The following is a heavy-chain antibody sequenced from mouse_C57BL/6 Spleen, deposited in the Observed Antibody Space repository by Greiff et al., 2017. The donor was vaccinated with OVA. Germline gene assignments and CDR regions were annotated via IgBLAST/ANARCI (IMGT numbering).Heavy chain of an antibody. CDR1: GYTFTSYW. Sequence: VQLQQPGAELVRPGSSVKLSCKASGYTFTSYWMHWVKQRPIQGLEWIGNIDPSDSETHYNQKFKDKATLTVDKSSSTAYMQLSSLTSEDSAVYYCARGVYYGSSYWYFDVWGTGTTVTVSS. CDR2: IDPSDSET. D-gene: IGHD1-1*01. V-gene: IGHV1-52*01. J-gene: IGHJ1*03. CDR3: ARGVYYGSSYWYFDV.